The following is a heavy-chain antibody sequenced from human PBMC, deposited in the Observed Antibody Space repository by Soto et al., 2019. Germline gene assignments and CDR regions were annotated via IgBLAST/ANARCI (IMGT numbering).Heavy chain of an antibody. D-gene: IGHD2-15*01. CDR3: ARGVIVVVVAATPWFDP. CDR1: GGSFSGYD. Sequence: SVMLSLTGAVDGGSFSGYDWSWIRQHPGKGLEWIGEIYHSGSTNCNPSLKSRVTISVDRSKNQFSLKLSSVTAADTAVYYCARGVIVVVVAATPWFDPWGQGTLVTVSS. CDR2: IYHSGST. V-gene: IGHV4-34*01. J-gene: IGHJ5*02.